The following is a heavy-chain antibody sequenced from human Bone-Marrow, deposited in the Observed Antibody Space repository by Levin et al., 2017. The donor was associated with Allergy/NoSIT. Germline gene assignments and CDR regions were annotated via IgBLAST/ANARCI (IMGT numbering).Heavy chain of an antibody. CDR2: IYYTGST. CDR1: GVSISSTNYY. CDR3: AAFPSEGTTWASPFDF. Sequence: SETLSLTCSVSGVSISSTNYYWGWIRQPPGKGLEWIGKIYYTGSTCYNPSLKSRVIISVDTSKNLFSLELSSVTAADTAVYYCAAFPSEGTTWASPFDFWGQGTLVTVSS. V-gene: IGHV4-39*01. J-gene: IGHJ4*02. D-gene: IGHD7-27*01.